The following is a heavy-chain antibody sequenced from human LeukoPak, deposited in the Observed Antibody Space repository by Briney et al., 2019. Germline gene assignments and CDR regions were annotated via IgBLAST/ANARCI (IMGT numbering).Heavy chain of an antibody. CDR3: ARQGGGSYSMPWDYYYYYYLDV. D-gene: IGHD1-26*01. V-gene: IGHV4-39*01. Sequence: SETLSLTCTVSGGSISSSSYYRGWIRQPPGQGLEWIGSIYYSGSTYYNPSLKSRVTISVDTSKNQFSLKLSSVTAADTAVYYCARQGGGSYSMPWDYYYYYYLDVWGKGTTVTISS. CDR1: GGSISSSSYY. J-gene: IGHJ6*03. CDR2: IYYSGST.